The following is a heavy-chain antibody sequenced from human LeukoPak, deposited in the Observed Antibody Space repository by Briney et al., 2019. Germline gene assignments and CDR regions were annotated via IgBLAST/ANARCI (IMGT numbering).Heavy chain of an antibody. V-gene: IGHV4-39*07. D-gene: IGHD2-21*02. J-gene: IGHJ5*02. CDR1: GGSISSSSYY. Sequence: SETLSLTCTVSGGSISSSSYYWSWIRQPPGKGLEWIGEINHSGSTNYNPSLKSRVTISVDTSKNQFSLKLSSVTAADTAVYYCARGRAMATIVVVTAIRARWFDPWGQGTLVTVSS. CDR3: ARGRAMATIVVVTAIRARWFDP. CDR2: INHSGST.